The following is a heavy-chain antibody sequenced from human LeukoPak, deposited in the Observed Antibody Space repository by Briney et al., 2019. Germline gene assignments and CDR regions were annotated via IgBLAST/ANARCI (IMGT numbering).Heavy chain of an antibody. D-gene: IGHD1-26*01. J-gene: IGHJ4*02. Sequence: PSETLSLTCTVSGVSISSGDYYWSWIRQPPGKGLEWIGYIYYSGSTYYNPSLKSRVTISVDTSKNQFSLKLSSVTAADTAVYYCAAQSGSYFPFDYWGQGTLVTVSS. CDR1: GVSISSGDYY. CDR3: AAQSGSYFPFDY. CDR2: IYYSGST. V-gene: IGHV4-30-4*01.